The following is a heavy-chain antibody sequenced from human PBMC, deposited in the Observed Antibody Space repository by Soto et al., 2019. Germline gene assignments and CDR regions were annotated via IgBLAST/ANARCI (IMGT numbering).Heavy chain of an antibody. V-gene: IGHV4-39*01. D-gene: IGHD3-22*01. CDR1: GASLSSRSYY. Sequence: KASETLSLTCTVSGASLSSRSYYWGWIRQSPGKGLEWIGSVYYSGTTYYKSSLRSRVTISVDTSKNQFSLEMSSVTAADTAVYYCARLWLGSSGYHFDYWGRGTQVTVSS. CDR3: ARLWLGSSGYHFDY. CDR2: VYYSGTT. J-gene: IGHJ4*02.